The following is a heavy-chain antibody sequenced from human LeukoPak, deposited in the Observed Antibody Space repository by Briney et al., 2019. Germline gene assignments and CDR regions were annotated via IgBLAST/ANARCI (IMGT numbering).Heavy chain of an antibody. V-gene: IGHV3-30*18. D-gene: IGHD6-19*01. CDR3: AKDPAVAGTLGDY. J-gene: IGHJ4*02. Sequence: PGGSLRLSCAASGFTFSSYGMHWVRQAPGKGLEWVAVISYDGSNKYYADSVKGRFTISRDNSKNTLYLQMNSLRAEDTAVYYCAKDPAVAGTLGDYWGQGTLVTVSS. CDR2: ISYDGSNK. CDR1: GFTFSSYG.